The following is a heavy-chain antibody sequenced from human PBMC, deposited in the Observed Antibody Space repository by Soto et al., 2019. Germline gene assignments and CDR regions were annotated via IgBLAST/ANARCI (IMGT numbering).Heavy chain of an antibody. D-gene: IGHD2-15*01. CDR2: INAGNGNT. J-gene: IGHJ4*02. V-gene: IGHV1-3*01. CDR1: GYTFTSYA. Sequence: ASVKVSCKASGYTFTSYAMHWVRQAPGQGLEWMGWINAGNGNTKYSQKFQGRVTVTKDTSASTAYMELSSLRSEDTAVYYCARDLGGWPDYWGQGTLVTVSS. CDR3: ARDLGGWPDY.